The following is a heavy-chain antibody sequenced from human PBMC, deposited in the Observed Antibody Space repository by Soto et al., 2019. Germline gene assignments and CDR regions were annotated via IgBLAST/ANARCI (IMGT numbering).Heavy chain of an antibody. CDR3: ARDRDDYGSGNYYNRIDF. V-gene: IGHV1-69*01. CDR2: IIPIFGTP. J-gene: IGHJ4*02. Sequence: QVQLVQSGAEVKKPGSSVKVSCKASGGIFSTYAISWLRQAHGQGLEWMGGIIPIFGTPNYAQKFQGRVTITADEATSTAYMELSRLRSEDTAGYYCARDRDDYGSGNYYNRIDFWGQGTLVTVSS. D-gene: IGHD3-10*01. CDR1: GGIFSTYA.